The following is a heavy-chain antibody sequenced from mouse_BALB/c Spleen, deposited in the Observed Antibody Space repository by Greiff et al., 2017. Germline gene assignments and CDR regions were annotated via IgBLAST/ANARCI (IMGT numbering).Heavy chain of an antibody. D-gene: IGHD1-2*01. CDR2: ILPGSGST. V-gene: IGHV1-9*01. CDR3: ITTAGYFDV. Sequence: VQLQQSGAELMKPGASVKISCKATGYTFSSYWIEWVKQRPGHGLEWIGEILPGSGSTNYNEKFKGKATFTADTSSNTAYMQLSSLTSEDSAVYYCITTAGYFDVWGAGTTVTVSS. CDR1: GYTFSSYW. J-gene: IGHJ1*01.